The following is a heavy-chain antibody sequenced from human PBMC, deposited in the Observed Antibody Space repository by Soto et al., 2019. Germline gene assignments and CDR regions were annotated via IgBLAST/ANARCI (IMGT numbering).Heavy chain of an antibody. D-gene: IGHD3-3*01. Sequence: SGPTLVNPTQTLTLTCTFSGFSLSTSGMCVSWIRQPPGKALEWLARIDWDDDKYYSTSLKTRLTISKDTSKNQVVLTMTNMDPVDAATYYCARTAYYDFWSGYSSYYYYYGMDGWGQGTTVTVSS. CDR3: ARTAYYDFWSGYSSYYYYYGMDG. CDR1: GFSLSTSGMC. J-gene: IGHJ6*02. CDR2: IDWDDDK. V-gene: IGHV2-70*11.